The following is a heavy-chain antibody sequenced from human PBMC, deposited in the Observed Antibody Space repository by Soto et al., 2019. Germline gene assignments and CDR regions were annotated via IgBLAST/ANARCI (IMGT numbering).Heavy chain of an antibody. D-gene: IGHD4-17*01. CDR3: AREGVGERGDYVFDYYYYGVDV. CDR2: IYYSGST. Sequence: TSETLSLTCTVSGGSISSGDYYWSWIRQPPGKGLEWIGYIYYSGSTYYNPSLKSRVTISVDTSKNQFSLKLSSVTAADTAVYYCAREGVGERGDYVFDYYYYGVDVWGQGTTVTVSS. CDR1: GGSISSGDYY. J-gene: IGHJ6*02. V-gene: IGHV4-30-4*01.